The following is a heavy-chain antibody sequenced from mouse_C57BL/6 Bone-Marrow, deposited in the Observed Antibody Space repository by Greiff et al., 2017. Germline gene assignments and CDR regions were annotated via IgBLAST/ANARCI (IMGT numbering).Heavy chain of an antibody. Sequence: QVQLQQPGAELVMPGASVKLSCKASGYTFTSYWMHWVKQRPGQGLEWIGEIDPSDSYTNYNQKFKGKSTLTVDKSSSTAYMQLSSLTSEDSAVYYCASERGYAMDYWGQGTSVTVSS. CDR3: ASERGYAMDY. V-gene: IGHV1-69*01. CDR1: GYTFTSYW. J-gene: IGHJ4*01. CDR2: IDPSDSYT.